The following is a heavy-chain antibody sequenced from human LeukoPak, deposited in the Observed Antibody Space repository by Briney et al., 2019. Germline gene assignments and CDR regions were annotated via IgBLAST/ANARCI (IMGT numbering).Heavy chain of an antibody. Sequence: PSETLSLTCTVSGGSISSGDYYWSWIRQPPGKGLEWIGYIYYSGSTYYNPSLKSRVTISVDTSKNQFSLKLSSVTAADTAVYYCARDGDSCPFDYWGQGTLVTVSS. V-gene: IGHV4-30-4*08. CDR1: GGSISSGDYY. J-gene: IGHJ4*02. D-gene: IGHD2-15*01. CDR2: IYYSGST. CDR3: ARDGDSCPFDY.